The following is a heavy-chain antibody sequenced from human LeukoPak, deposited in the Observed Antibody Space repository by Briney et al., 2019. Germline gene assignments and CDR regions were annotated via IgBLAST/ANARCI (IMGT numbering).Heavy chain of an antibody. CDR3: ARGEDIVLVVYAADFDY. V-gene: IGHV1-2*02. CDR2: INPNSGGT. CDR1: GYTFTGYY. Sequence: GASVKVSCKASGYTFTGYYMHWVRQAPGQGLEWMGWINPNSGGTDYAQKFQGRVTMTRDTSISTAYMELSRLRSDDTAVYYCARGEDIVLVVYAADFDYWGQGTLVTVSS. J-gene: IGHJ4*02. D-gene: IGHD2-8*01.